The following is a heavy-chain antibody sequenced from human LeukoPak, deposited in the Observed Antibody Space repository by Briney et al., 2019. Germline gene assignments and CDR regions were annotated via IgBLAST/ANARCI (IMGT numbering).Heavy chain of an antibody. Sequence: SETLSLTCTVSGGSISSYYWSWIRQPPGKGLEWIGYIYYSGSTNYNPSLKSRVTISVDTSKNQFSLKLSSVTAADTAVYYCASYRRMVRGVIPNDYWGQGTLVTVSS. CDR1: GGSISSYY. CDR2: IYYSGST. CDR3: ASYRRMVRGVIPNDY. D-gene: IGHD3-10*01. J-gene: IGHJ4*02. V-gene: IGHV4-59*12.